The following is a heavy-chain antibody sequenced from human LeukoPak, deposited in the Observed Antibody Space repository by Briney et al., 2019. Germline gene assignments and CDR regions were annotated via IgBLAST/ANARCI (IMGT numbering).Heavy chain of an antibody. CDR1: GGSISSYY. V-gene: IGHV4-59*01. Sequence: SETLSLTCTVSGGSISSYYCSWIRQPPGKGLEWIGYIYYSGSTNYNPSLKSRVTISVDTSKNQFSPKLSSVTPADTAVYYCARSYRGYYYGSGSYYYGMDVWGQGTTVTVSS. D-gene: IGHD3-10*01. CDR2: IYYSGST. CDR3: ARSYRGYYYGSGSYYYGMDV. J-gene: IGHJ6*02.